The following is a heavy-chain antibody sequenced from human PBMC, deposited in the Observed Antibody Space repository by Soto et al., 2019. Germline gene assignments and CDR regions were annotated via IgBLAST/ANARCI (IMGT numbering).Heavy chain of an antibody. CDR3: ARSQIALRRVTH. Sequence: SETLSLTCPVSGGSISSGDYYWSWIRQPPGKGLEWIGYIYYSGSTYYNPSLKSRVTISVDTSKNQFSLKLSSVTAADTAVYYCARSQIALRRVTHWGQGTLVTVSS. CDR1: GGSISSGDYY. D-gene: IGHD3-10*01. J-gene: IGHJ4*02. V-gene: IGHV4-30-4*01. CDR2: IYYSGST.